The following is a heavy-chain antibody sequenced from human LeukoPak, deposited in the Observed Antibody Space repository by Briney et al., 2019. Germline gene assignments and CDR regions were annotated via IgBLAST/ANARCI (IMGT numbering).Heavy chain of an antibody. J-gene: IGHJ6*04. CDR3: AKYVAGGTGQWYYYYGMDV. V-gene: IGHV3-23*01. CDR2: ISRSGGST. D-gene: IGHD6-13*01. Sequence: PGGSLRLSCAASGFTFSNYAMTWVRQAPGKGLEWVSAISRSGGSTYYADSVKGRFTISRDNNNNTLYVEMNRLRAEDTAIYYCAKYVAGGTGQWYYYYGMDVWGEGTTVTVSS. CDR1: GFTFSNYA.